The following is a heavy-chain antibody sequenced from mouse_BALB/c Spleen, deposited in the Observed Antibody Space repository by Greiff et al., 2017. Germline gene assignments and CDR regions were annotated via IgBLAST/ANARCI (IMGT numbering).Heavy chain of an antibody. V-gene: IGHV2-9-2*01. CDR3: VRGPMAMDY. J-gene: IGHJ4*01. CDR2: IWTGGGT. Sequence: VQLQQSGPGLVAPSQSLSITCTVSGFSLTSYDISWIRQPPGKGLEWLGVIWTGGGTNYNSAFMSRLSISKDNSKSQVFLKMNSLQTDDTAIYYCVRGPMAMDYWGQGTSVTVSS. CDR1: GFSLTSYD.